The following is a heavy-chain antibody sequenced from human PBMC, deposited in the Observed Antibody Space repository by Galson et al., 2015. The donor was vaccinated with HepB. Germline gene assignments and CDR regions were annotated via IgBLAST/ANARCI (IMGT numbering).Heavy chain of an antibody. V-gene: IGHV3-23*01. CDR2: ISGSGGST. J-gene: IGHJ4*02. D-gene: IGHD3-3*01. CDR1: GFTFSSYA. Sequence: SLRLSCAASGFTFSSYAMSWVRQAPGKGLEWVSAISGSGGSTYYADSVKGRFTISRDNSKNTLYLQMNSLRAEDTAVYYCANFGSTRYTIFGVVGAFDYWGQGTLVTVSS. CDR3: ANFGSTRYTIFGVVGAFDY.